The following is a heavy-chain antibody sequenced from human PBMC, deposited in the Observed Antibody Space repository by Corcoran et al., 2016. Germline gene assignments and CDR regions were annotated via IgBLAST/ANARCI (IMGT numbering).Heavy chain of an antibody. V-gene: IGHV5-51*01. CDR2: IYPGDSDT. J-gene: IGHJ2*01. CDR3: ARHGIVGATRSYFDL. Sequence: EVQMVQSGAEVKKPGESLKISCKGSGYSFSTYWIAWVRQMHGKGLECRGIIYPGDSDTRYSPSFKGPVTISDDKSIGTAYLQWGSLKAPDTAMYYCARHGIVGATRSYFDLWGRGTLVSVSS. D-gene: IGHD1-26*01. CDR1: GYSFSTYW.